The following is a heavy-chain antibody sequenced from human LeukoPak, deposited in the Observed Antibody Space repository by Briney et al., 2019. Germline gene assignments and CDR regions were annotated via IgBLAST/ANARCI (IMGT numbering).Heavy chain of an antibody. D-gene: IGHD6-19*01. CDR2: INPNSGGT. CDR3: ARNWGGWYMYYFDY. V-gene: IGHV1-2*02. CDR1: GYTFTGYY. J-gene: IGHJ4*02. Sequence: ASVKVSCKASGYTFTGYYMHWVRQAPGQGLEWMGWINPNSGGTNYAQKFQGRVTMTRDTSISTAYIELSRLRSDDTAVYYCARNWGGWYMYYFDYWGQGTLVTVSS.